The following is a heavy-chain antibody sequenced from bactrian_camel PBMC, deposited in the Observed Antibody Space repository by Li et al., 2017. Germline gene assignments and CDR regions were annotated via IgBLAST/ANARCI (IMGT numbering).Heavy chain of an antibody. Sequence: HVQLVESGGGLVQPGGSLRLSCEASGFTFSGEWIYWARQAPGEGLEWVSEISRTGDHTSYVASAKGRFTISTISEGNFKDTVYLQMNSLEPEDTAMYFCKTPCRWALSGQGTQVTVS. V-gene: IGHV3S26*01. CDR2: ISRTGDHT. CDR1: GFTFSGEW. D-gene: IGHD7*01. J-gene: IGHJ4*01.